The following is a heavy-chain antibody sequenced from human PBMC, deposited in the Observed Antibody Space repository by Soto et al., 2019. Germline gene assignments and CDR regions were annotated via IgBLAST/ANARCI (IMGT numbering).Heavy chain of an antibody. V-gene: IGHV1-69*08. J-gene: IGHJ4*02. D-gene: IGHD6-13*01. CDR2: IIPILGIA. Sequence: QVQLVQSGAEVKKPGSSVKVSCKASGGTFSSYTISWVRQAPGQGLEWMGRIIPILGIANYAQEFQGRGTITADKSTSTAYMEMSSLRSEDTAVYYCARDPSIAAAGTCSYWGQGTLVTVSS. CDR3: ARDPSIAAAGTCSY. CDR1: GGTFSSYT.